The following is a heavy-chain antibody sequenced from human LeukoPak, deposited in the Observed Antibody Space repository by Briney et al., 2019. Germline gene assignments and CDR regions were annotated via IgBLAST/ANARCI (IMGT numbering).Heavy chain of an antibody. D-gene: IGHD2-2*01. Sequence: PGGSLRLSCAASGFTFRSYWMHLVRQAPGKGLVWVSRINSDGSSTSYADSVKGRFTISRDNAKNTLHLQMNSLRAEDTAVCYCAREGGYDCSSTSCYPDCWGQGTLVTVSS. CDR2: INSDGSST. V-gene: IGHV3-74*01. CDR1: GFTFRSYW. J-gene: IGHJ4*02. CDR3: AREGGYDCSSTSCYPDC.